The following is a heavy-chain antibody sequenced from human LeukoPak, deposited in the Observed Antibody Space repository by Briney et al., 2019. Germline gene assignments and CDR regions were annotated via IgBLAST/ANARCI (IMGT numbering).Heavy chain of an antibody. J-gene: IGHJ2*01. CDR2: IYSTGST. Sequence: SETLSLTCTVSGGSISGSSYYWGWIRQPPGKGLEWIGSIYSTGSTYYNPSLKSRVIISVDTSKNQFSLKLSSVTAADTAVYYCARHPARDSSGRVARYFDLWGRGTPVTVSS. CDR3: ARHPARDSSGRVARYFDL. D-gene: IGHD3-22*01. V-gene: IGHV4-39*01. CDR1: GGSISGSSYY.